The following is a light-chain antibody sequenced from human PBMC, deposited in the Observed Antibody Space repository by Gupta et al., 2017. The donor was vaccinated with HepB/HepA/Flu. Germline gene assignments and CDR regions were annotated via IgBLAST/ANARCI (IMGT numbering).Light chain of an antibody. CDR3: IQALQTPQT. CDR2: LGS. CDR1: QSLLHSNGYNY. V-gene: IGKV2-28*01. J-gene: IGKJ1*01. Sequence: DIVMTQSPLSLPVTPGEPASISCRSSQSLLHSNGYNYLDWYLQKPGQSPQLLIYLGSNRASGVPDRFSGSGSGTDFTLKISRVEARDVGVYYCIQALQTPQTFGQGTKVGIK.